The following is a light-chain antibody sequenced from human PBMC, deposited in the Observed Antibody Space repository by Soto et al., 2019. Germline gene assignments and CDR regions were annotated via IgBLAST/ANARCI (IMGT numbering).Light chain of an antibody. CDR2: DAS. V-gene: IGKV3-11*01. CDR3: QQRSNWPGYT. CDR1: ESISTY. J-gene: IGKJ2*01. Sequence: EVVLTQSPATLSLTPGETATVSCRASESISTYLAWHQQKPGQAPRLLIYDASTRATGIPARFSGSGSGTAFTLTINSLEPEDFAVYYCQQRSNWPGYTFGQGTRLQIK.